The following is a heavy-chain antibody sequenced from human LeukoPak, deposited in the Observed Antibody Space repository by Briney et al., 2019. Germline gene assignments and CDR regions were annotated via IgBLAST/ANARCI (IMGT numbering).Heavy chain of an antibody. Sequence: AGGPLRLSCAASGFTFSSYSMNWVRQAPGKGLEWVSSISSSSSYIYYADSVKGRFTISRDNAKNSLYLQMNSLRAEDTAVYYCARDQYEYSSSSGFDPWGQGTLVTVSS. D-gene: IGHD6-6*01. V-gene: IGHV3-21*01. CDR3: ARDQYEYSSSSGFDP. CDR2: ISSSSSYI. J-gene: IGHJ5*02. CDR1: GFTFSSYS.